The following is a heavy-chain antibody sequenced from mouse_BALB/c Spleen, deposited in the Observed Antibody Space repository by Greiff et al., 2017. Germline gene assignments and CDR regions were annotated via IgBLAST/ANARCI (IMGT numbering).Heavy chain of an antibody. J-gene: IGHJ2*01. D-gene: IGHD2-3*01. Sequence: DVMLVESGGGLVKPGGSLKLSCAASGFTFSSYAMSWVRQSPEKRLEWVAEISSGGSYTYYPDTVTGRFTISRDNAKNTLYLEMSSLRSEDTAMYYCARASDGYYLDAWGEGTTLTVSS. V-gene: IGHV5-9-4*01. CDR3: ARASDGYYLDA. CDR2: ISSGGSYT. CDR1: GFTFSSYA.